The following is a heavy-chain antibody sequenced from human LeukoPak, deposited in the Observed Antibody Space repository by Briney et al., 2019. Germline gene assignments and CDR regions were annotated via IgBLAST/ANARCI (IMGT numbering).Heavy chain of an antibody. CDR3: ARNVTAGFFDY. D-gene: IGHD1-1*01. CDR1: GSSVTSDYF. CDR2: IYHSRGI. J-gene: IGHJ4*02. Sequence: SETLSLTCAVSGSSVTSDYFWGWIRQPPGKGLGWIATIYHSRGIYFNPSLKSRVSISLDASKNEFSLRLTSLTAGDTAIYYCARNVTAGFFDYWGQGILVTVSS. V-gene: IGHV4-38-2*01.